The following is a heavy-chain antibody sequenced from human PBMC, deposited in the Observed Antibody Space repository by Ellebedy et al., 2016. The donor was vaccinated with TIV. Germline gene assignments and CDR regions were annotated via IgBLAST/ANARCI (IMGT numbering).Heavy chain of an antibody. D-gene: IGHD6-6*01. J-gene: IGHJ4*02. CDR2: MNPNSGNT. V-gene: IGHV1-8*01. Sequence: ASVKVSCKASGYTFTSYDINWVRQATGQGLEWMGWMNPNSGNTGYAQRFQGRVTMTRNTSISTVYLEMTRITSEDTAVYFCARDHHSSSSGGLDYWGQGTLVTVSP. CDR3: ARDHHSSSSGGLDY. CDR1: GYTFTSYD.